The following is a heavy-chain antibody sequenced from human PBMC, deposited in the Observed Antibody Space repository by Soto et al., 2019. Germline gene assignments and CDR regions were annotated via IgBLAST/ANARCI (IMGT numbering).Heavy chain of an antibody. Sequence: QVQLVQSGAEVKKPGASVKVSCKASGYTFTSYGIIXXXXXXXXGPEWMGGISAYNGNTNYAQKLQGRVTMTTDTXXXXXXXXXXXXXXXXXXXXXCARDXXSYALDYWGQGTLVTVSS. J-gene: IGHJ4*02. CDR3: ARDXXSYALDY. V-gene: IGHV1-18*01. CDR1: GYTFTSYG. CDR2: ISAYNGNT. D-gene: IGHD1-26*01.